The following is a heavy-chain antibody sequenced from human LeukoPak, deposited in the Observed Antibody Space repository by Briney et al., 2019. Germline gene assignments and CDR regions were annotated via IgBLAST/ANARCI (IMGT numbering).Heavy chain of an antibody. CDR2: ISYTGST. V-gene: IGHV4-59*01. CDR3: GRLPYWGSNSCPFDY. Sequence: SETLSLTCAVSGGSITGYYWSWIRQPPGKGLEWIGYISYTGSTNSNPSLKSRVTISVDTSKNQFSLSLSSVTAADTAVYYCGRLPYWGSNSCPFDYWGQGTLVTVSS. D-gene: IGHD2-2*01. J-gene: IGHJ4*02. CDR1: GGSITGYY.